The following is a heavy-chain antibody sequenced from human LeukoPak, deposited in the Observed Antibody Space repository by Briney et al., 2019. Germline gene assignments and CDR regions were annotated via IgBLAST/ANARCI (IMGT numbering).Heavy chain of an antibody. CDR2: ISYDGSNK. J-gene: IGHJ4*02. D-gene: IGHD3-3*01. CDR1: GFTFSNYA. CDR3: AREEDYVLRFFQWPGVDF. V-gene: IGHV3-30-3*01. Sequence: GGSLRLCCAASGFTFSNYAMHWVRQAPGKGLEWVAVISYDGSNKYYAESVKGRFTVSRDNSKNTLYLQMNSLRAEDTAVYYCAREEDYVLRFFQWPGVDFWGQGTLVTVSS.